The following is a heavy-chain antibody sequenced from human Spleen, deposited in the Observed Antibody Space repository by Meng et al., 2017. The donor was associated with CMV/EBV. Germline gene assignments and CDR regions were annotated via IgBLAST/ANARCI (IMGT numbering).Heavy chain of an antibody. CDR1: DYY. D-gene: IGHD2-21*01. V-gene: IGHV3-11*01. CDR3: ARDLDRCGGDCFSPSYRFDP. J-gene: IGHJ5*02. Sequence: DYYMSWIRQAPGKGLEWVSYISSSGSTIYYADSVKGRFTISRDNAKNSLYLQMNSLRAEDTAIYYCARDLDRCGGDCFSPSYRFDPWGQGTLVTVSS. CDR2: ISSSGSTI.